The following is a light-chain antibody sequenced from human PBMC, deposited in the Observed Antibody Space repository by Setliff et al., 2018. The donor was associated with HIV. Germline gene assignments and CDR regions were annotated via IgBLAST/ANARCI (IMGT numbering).Light chain of an antibody. CDR2: DNN. CDR1: SSNIGNNY. CDR3: GTWDSSLSAAV. J-gene: IGLJ2*01. Sequence: QSVLTQPPSVSAAPGQKVTISCSGSSSNIGNNYVSWYQQFPGTAPKLLIYDNNKRPSSTPDRFSGSRSGTSATLGITGLQTGDEADYYCGTWDSSLSAAVFGGGTKVTVL. V-gene: IGLV1-51*01.